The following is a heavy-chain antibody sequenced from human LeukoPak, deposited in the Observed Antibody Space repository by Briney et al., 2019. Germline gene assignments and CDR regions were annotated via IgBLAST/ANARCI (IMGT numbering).Heavy chain of an antibody. D-gene: IGHD3-22*01. CDR1: GYTFTSYD. CDR3: TTGNRDDGSDYDLYYKYSMDV. Sequence: GASVKVSCKASGYTFTSYDINWVRQATGQGLEWMGGFDPDDGEAVYAQKFQGRVTMTEDTSTDTAYMDLRSLRPEDTAVYYCTTGNRDDGSDYDLYYKYSMDVWGQGTTVTVSS. V-gene: IGHV1-24*01. CDR2: FDPDDGEA. J-gene: IGHJ6*02.